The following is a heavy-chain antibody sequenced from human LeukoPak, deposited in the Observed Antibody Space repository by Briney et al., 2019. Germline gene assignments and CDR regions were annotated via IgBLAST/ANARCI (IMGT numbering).Heavy chain of an antibody. CDR3: AKDHSSSWYGGHFDY. CDR2: ISGSGGST. V-gene: IGHV3-23*01. J-gene: IGHJ4*02. Sequence: GGSLRLSCAASGFTFSSYAMSWVRQAPGKGLEWVSAISGSGGSTYYADSVKGRFTISRDNSKNTLYLQMNSLRAEDTAVYYCAKDHSSSWYGGHFDYWGQGTLVTVSS. CDR1: GFTFSSYA. D-gene: IGHD6-13*01.